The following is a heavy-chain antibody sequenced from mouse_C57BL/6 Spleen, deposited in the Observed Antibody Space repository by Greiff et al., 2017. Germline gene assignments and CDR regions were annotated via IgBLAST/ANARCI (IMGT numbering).Heavy chain of an antibody. CDR1: GYAFSSSW. CDR2: IYPGDGDT. D-gene: IGHD2-3*01. CDR3: ARYGYYGEGAMDY. J-gene: IGHJ4*01. Sequence: VQLVESGPELVKPGASVKISCKASGYAFSSSWMNWVKQRPGKGLEWIGRIYPGDGDTNYNGKFKGKATLTADKSSSTAYMQLSSLTSEDSAVYFCARYGYYGEGAMDYWGQGTSVTVSS. V-gene: IGHV1-82*01.